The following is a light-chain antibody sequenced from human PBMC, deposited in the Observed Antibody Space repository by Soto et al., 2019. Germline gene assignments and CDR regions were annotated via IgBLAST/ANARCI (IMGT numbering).Light chain of an antibody. CDR2: EVN. CDR1: SSDVGGYNY. CDR3: TSFAGMNNFVV. J-gene: IGLJ2*01. V-gene: IGLV2-8*01. Sequence: QSALTQPPSASGSPGQSVTISCTGTSSDVGGYNYVSWYQKHPGRAPKLMIFEVNQGPSGVPDRFSGSKSGITASLTVSGLQTEDEADYYCTSFAGMNNFVVFGGGTKVTVL.